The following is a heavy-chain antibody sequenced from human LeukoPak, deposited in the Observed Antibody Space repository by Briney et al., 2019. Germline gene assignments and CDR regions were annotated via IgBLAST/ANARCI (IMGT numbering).Heavy chain of an antibody. V-gene: IGHV4-30-4*08. CDR3: ARERGTYYYDSSGYLPDAFDI. Sequence: SETLSLTCTVSGGSISSGDYYWSWIREPPGKGLEWIGYIYYSGSTYYNPSLKSRVTISVDTSKNQFSLKLSSVTAADTAVYYCARERGTYYYDSSGYLPDAFDIWGQGTTVTVSS. D-gene: IGHD3-22*01. CDR1: GGSISSGDYY. CDR2: IYYSGST. J-gene: IGHJ3*02.